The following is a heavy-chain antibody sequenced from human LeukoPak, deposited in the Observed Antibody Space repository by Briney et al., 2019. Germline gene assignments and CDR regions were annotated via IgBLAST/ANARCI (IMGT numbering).Heavy chain of an antibody. CDR3: ARGNILTGYYTMDV. CDR2: IYTSGST. CDR1: GGSISSGSYY. D-gene: IGHD3-9*01. Sequence: SQTLSLPCTVSGGSISSGSYYWSWIRQPAGKGLEWIGRIYTSGSTNYNPSLKSRVTISVDTSKNQFSLKLSSVTAADTAVYYCARGNILTGYYTMDVWGKGTTVTVSS. V-gene: IGHV4-61*02. J-gene: IGHJ6*03.